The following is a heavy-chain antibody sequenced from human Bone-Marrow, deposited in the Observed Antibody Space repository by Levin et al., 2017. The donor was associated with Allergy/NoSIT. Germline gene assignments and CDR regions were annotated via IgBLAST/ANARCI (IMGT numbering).Heavy chain of an antibody. CDR3: ARDDVPYSGNYQFEY. Sequence: GGSLRLSCTASGFTFSDYMMHWVRQAPGKGLEWVAVTSDGGPIEQYADSVRGRFTISRDNSKNTLYLQMNSLRPEDTAIYYCARDDVPYSGNYQFEYWGRGTLVTVSS. D-gene: IGHD1-26*01. V-gene: IGHV3-30-3*01. J-gene: IGHJ4*02. CDR1: GFTFSDYM. CDR2: TSDGGPIE.